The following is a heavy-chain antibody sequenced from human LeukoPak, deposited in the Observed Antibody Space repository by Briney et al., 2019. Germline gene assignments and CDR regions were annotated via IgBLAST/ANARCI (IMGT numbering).Heavy chain of an antibody. CDR1: EYTFTSYY. CDR2: INPSGGST. Sequence: ASVKVSCKASEYTFTSYYMHWVRQAPGQGLEWMGIINPSGGSTSYAQKFQGRVTMTRDMSTSTVYMELSSLRSEDTAVYYCATAGVVRGVMYYFDYWGQGTLVTVSS. CDR3: ATAGVVRGVMYYFDY. J-gene: IGHJ4*02. V-gene: IGHV1-46*01. D-gene: IGHD3-10*01.